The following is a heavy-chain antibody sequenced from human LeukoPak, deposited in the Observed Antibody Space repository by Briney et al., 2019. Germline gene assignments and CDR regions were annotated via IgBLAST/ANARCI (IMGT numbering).Heavy chain of an antibody. CDR1: GGSISSGPHY. Sequence: SETLSLTCTVSGGSISSGPHYWGWIRQSPGKGLEWIGSIYYSGSTDYNPSLKSRVSISVDTSKNHIALKLTSVTAADTAVYYCARARRRIRTMVRGVISSVNWFDPWGQGTLVTVSS. CDR3: ARARRRIRTMVRGVISSVNWFDP. CDR2: IYYSGST. D-gene: IGHD3-10*01. J-gene: IGHJ5*02. V-gene: IGHV4-39*02.